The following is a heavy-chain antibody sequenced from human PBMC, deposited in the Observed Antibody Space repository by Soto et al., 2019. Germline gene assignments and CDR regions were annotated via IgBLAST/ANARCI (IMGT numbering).Heavy chain of an antibody. Sequence: QEQLVESGGGVVQPGRPLRLSCAASEFTFSPYPMHWVRQAPGKGLEWVAVISFDGATKYYADSVNGRFAISRDNSMNTLYLQMNSLRTEDTAVYYCAKDQSASSNSYHAMDVWGPGTTVTVSS. CDR3: AKDQSASSNSYHAMDV. D-gene: IGHD2-8*01. V-gene: IGHV3-30*09. J-gene: IGHJ6*02. CDR1: EFTFSPYP. CDR2: ISFDGATK.